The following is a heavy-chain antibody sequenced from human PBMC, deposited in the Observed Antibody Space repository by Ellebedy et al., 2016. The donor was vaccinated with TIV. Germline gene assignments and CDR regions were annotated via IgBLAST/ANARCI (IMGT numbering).Heavy chain of an antibody. CDR2: ISADGDTI. CDR1: GFSFSSSW. Sequence: GGSLRLSXEASGFSFSSSWMHWVRQAPGKGLEWVAFISADGDTIYYAKSVKGRFTISRDDADSSLSLQMNSLRGDDTAVYYCVAALDYWGQGTLVTVS. V-gene: IGHV3-48*04. J-gene: IGHJ4*02. D-gene: IGHD6-25*01. CDR3: VAALDY.